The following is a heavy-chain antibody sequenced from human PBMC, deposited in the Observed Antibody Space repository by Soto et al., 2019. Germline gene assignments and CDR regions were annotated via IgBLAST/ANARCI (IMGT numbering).Heavy chain of an antibody. CDR2: IYYSGST. CDR3: ARDSNWRGLVT. J-gene: IGHJ5*02. V-gene: IGHV4-61*03. D-gene: IGHD1-1*01. Sequence: QVQLQESGPGQVEPSETLSLTCFVSGDSVTTGSYYWSWIRPPPGKGLEWIGYIYYSGSTNYNPSLGSRVTMAIDTSKSHLSLKLRSVTAADTAIYYCARDSNWRGLVTWVQGTLVTVSS. CDR1: GDSVTTGSYY.